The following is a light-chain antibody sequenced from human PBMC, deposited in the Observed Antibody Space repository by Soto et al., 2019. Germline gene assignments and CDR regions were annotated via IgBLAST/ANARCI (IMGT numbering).Light chain of an antibody. CDR3: QQYGSSPLT. Sequence: EVVLTQSPATLSLSPGEGATLSCRASQNISNYLAWYQQRPGHPPRLLIYDASSRATDIPARFSGSGSGTDFSLIISRVEPEDFAVYYCQQYGSSPLTFGGGTRVEIK. CDR2: DAS. V-gene: IGKV3-20*01. J-gene: IGKJ4*01. CDR1: QNISNY.